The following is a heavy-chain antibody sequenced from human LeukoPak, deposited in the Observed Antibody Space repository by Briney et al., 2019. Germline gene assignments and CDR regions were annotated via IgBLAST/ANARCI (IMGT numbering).Heavy chain of an antibody. J-gene: IGHJ5*02. D-gene: IGHD3-16*01. Sequence: PSETLSLTCAVYGGSFSGYYWSWIRQPPGKGLEWIGYIYYSGSTNYNPSLKSRVTISVDTSKNQFSLKLSSVTAADTAVYYCARYIKSGGSSWFDPWGQGTLVTVSS. V-gene: IGHV4-59*01. CDR1: GGSFSGYY. CDR3: ARYIKSGGSSWFDP. CDR2: IYYSGST.